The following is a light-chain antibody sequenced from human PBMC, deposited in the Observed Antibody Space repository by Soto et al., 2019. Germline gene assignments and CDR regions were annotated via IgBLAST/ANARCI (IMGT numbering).Light chain of an antibody. J-gene: IGKJ1*01. CDR1: QTISNY. CDR2: RSS. CDR3: QQYYIYAT. Sequence: DLQMTQSPSTMTASVGDRVRITCRASQTISNYLTWYQQRPGKAPKLLIYRSSILQNGVPSRFSGSGSGTEFTLTINSLQPDDFATYYCQQYYIYATFGQGTRVEI. V-gene: IGKV1-5*03.